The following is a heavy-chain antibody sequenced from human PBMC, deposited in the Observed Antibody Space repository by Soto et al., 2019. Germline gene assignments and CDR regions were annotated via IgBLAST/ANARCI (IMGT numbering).Heavy chain of an antibody. CDR3: AGDQGYYYSGMDV. CDR2: IYTSGNT. CDR1: GDSISNYY. V-gene: IGHV4-4*07. J-gene: IGHJ6*02. Sequence: SETLSLTCTVSGDSISNYYWSWVRQPAGKGLEWIGRIYTSGNTNYNPSLKSRVLVSVDTSKNQCSLKLSSVTAADTAVYFCAGDQGYYYSGMDVWGQGTTVTVSS.